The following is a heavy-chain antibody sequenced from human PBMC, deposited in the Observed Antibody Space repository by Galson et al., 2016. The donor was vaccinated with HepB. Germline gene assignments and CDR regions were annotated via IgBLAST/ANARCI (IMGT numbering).Heavy chain of an antibody. CDR3: AKDSGGDAYYFDH. D-gene: IGHD2-21*02. J-gene: IGHJ4*02. CDR1: GFTYDTYA. CDR2: IVGRGVST. Sequence: SLRLSCAASGFTYDTYAMTWVRQAPGKGLEWVSVIVGRGVSTYYTDSVKGRFTISRDNSKNTLYLLMNSLRAEDTAVYFCAKDSGGDAYYFDHWGQGTLVTVSS. V-gene: IGHV3-23*01.